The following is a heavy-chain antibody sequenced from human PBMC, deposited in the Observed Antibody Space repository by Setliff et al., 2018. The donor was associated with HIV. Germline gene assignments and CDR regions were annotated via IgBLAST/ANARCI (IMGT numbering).Heavy chain of an antibody. J-gene: IGHJ4*02. V-gene: IGHV1-69*05. CDR2: INPYGGAA. CDR1: GGTFSSYA. Sequence: SVKVSCKASGGTFSSYAISWVRQAPGQGLEWMGVINPYGGAADFAQRFRDRLAMNTDTSTSTVFLELSSLRSEDTAIYYCARVYCSTRSCVDEWYFDYWGQGTLVTVSS. CDR3: ARVYCSTRSCVDEWYFDY. D-gene: IGHD2-2*01.